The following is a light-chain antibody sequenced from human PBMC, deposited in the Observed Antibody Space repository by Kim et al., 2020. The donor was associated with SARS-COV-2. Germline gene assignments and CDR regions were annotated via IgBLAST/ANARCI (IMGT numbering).Light chain of an antibody. CDR1: QGISSY. CDR3: QQRNSYPHT. V-gene: IGKV1-9*01. CDR2: APS. Sequence: DIQLTQSPSFLSASVGDRVTITCRASQGISSYLAWYQQKPGKAPKLLIYAPSTLQSGVPSRFSGSGSGTEFTLTISSLQPEDFATYYCQQRNSYPHTFGGGTKVDIK. J-gene: IGKJ4*01.